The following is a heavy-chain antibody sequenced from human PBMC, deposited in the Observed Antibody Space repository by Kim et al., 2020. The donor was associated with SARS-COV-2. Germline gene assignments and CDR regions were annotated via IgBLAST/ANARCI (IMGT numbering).Heavy chain of an antibody. D-gene: IGHD3-10*01. V-gene: IGHV4-59*01. Sequence: SETLSLTCTISGGSISDYLLSWIRVSPGKGLEWIGYVDDSESAIYSPSLKSRVTISVDMSQSQISLKLSSVTAADTGLYYCARWGRMVRTTIITPGPFDVWGRGTVVTVSS. CDR2: VDDSESA. J-gene: IGHJ3*01. CDR1: GGSISDYL. CDR3: ARWGRMVRTTIITPGPFDV.